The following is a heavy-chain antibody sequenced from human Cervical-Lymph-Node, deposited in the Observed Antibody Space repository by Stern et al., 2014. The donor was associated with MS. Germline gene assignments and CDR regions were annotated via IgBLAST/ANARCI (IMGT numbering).Heavy chain of an antibody. CDR2: ISWNSNNI. J-gene: IGHJ4*02. Sequence: VQLVEYGGGSVQPGRSLRLSCAASGFTFDDCAMPWVRQAPGKGLEWVSGISWNSNNIGYADSVRGRFTISRDNAKNSLYLQMNGLRPEDTALYYCAKDISERHYYFDSWGEGTLVTVSS. D-gene: IGHD3-16*02. CDR1: GFTFDDCA. V-gene: IGHV3-9*01. CDR3: AKDISERHYYFDS.